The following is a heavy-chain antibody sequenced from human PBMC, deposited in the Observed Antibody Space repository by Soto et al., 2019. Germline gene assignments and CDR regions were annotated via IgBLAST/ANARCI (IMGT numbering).Heavy chain of an antibody. V-gene: IGHV3-30*18. CDR1: GFTFSSYG. CDR3: AKDTSWFGEPGGYYYYGMDV. J-gene: IGHJ6*02. Sequence: GGSLRLSCAASGFTFSSYGMHWVRQAPGKGLEWVAVISYDGSNKYYADSVKGRFTISRDNSKNKLYLQMNSLRAEDTDVYYWAKDTSWFGEPGGYYYYGMDVWGQGTTVTVSS. D-gene: IGHD3-10*01. CDR2: ISYDGSNK.